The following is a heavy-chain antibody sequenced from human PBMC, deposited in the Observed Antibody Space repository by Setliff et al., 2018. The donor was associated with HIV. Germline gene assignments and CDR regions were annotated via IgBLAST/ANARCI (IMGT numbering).Heavy chain of an antibody. D-gene: IGHD3-16*01. CDR1: GFSFSSYW. CDR3: ARWPREVAEMGGAFDS. Sequence: GESLKISCAASGFSFSSYWMSWVRQAPGKGLEWVANIKQDGSQKSYVDSVKGRFTISRDNAKNSVYLQMNSLRVEDTAVYYCARWPREVAEMGGAFDSWGQGTMVTVSS. V-gene: IGHV3-7*03. J-gene: IGHJ3*02. CDR2: IKQDGSQK.